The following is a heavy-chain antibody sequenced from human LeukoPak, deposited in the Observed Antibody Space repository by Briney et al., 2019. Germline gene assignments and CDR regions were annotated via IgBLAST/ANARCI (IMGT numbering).Heavy chain of an antibody. V-gene: IGHV3-9*01. CDR3: AKGYYYGSESYFDY. CDR1: GFTFDDYA. CDR2: ISWNSGSI. Sequence: GRSLRLSCAASGFTFDDYAMHWVRQAPGKGLGWVSDISWNSGSIGYADSVKGRFTISRDNAKNSLYLQMNSLRAEDPALYYCAKGYYYGSESYFDYWGQGTLVTVSS. J-gene: IGHJ4*02. D-gene: IGHD3-10*01.